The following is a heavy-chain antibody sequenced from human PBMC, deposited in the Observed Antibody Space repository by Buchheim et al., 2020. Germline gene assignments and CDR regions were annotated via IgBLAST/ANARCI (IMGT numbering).Heavy chain of an antibody. Sequence: QVQLQQWGAGLLKPSETLSLTCAVYGGSFSGYYWSWIRQPPGKGLAWLGEINHSGSTNYNPSLKSRVTISVDTSKNQFSLMLSSVTAADTAVYYCARGGREQWLVNNYFDYWGQGTL. CDR1: GGSFSGYY. J-gene: IGHJ4*02. D-gene: IGHD6-19*01. CDR2: INHSGST. CDR3: ARGGREQWLVNNYFDY. V-gene: IGHV4-34*01.